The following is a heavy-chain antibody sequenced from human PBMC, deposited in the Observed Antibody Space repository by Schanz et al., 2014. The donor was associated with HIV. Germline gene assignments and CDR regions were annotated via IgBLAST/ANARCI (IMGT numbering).Heavy chain of an antibody. CDR1: GFTFRSYG. J-gene: IGHJ6*02. CDR2: ISYDGSSK. Sequence: QVQLVESGGGVVQPGRSLRLSCAASGFTFRSYGMHWVRQAPGKGLEWVAVISYDGSSKYYADSVQGRFTISRDNSKNTLYLQMNSLRAEDTAVYYCAKGSSLWSFYYGMDVWGQGTTVTVSS. CDR3: AKGSSLWSFYYGMDV. D-gene: IGHD3-10*01. V-gene: IGHV3-30*18.